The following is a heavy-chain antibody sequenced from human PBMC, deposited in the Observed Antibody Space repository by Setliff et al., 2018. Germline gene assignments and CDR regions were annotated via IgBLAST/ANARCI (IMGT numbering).Heavy chain of an antibody. Sequence: GASVKVSCKASQYTFTAYYLHWVRQAPGQGLEWMGWMNPNSGNTGYAQKFQDRVTIITDESTSTAYMELSSLITEDTAVYYCAREGVDTRSSTDYRYYMDVWGKGTTVTVSS. J-gene: IGHJ6*03. CDR2: MNPNSGNT. CDR3: AREGVDTRSSTDYRYYMDV. V-gene: IGHV1-8*03. CDR1: QYTFTAYY. D-gene: IGHD5-18*01.